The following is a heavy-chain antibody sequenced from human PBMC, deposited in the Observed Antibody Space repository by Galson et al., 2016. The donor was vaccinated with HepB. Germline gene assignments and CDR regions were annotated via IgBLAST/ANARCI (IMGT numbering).Heavy chain of an antibody. V-gene: IGHV3-23*01. D-gene: IGHD6-13*01. CDR2: MSDSDDI. CDR3: AKDKRGHSSAWYWYFDY. J-gene: IGHJ4*02. CDR1: GFTFSGCA. Sequence: SLRLSCAASGFTFSGCAMAWVRQAPGKGLEWVSGMSDSDDIYYAPTVKGRFTISRDNSKNTVYLQLTSLRAEDTAVYYCAKDKRGHSSAWYWYFDYWGPGTLVSVSS.